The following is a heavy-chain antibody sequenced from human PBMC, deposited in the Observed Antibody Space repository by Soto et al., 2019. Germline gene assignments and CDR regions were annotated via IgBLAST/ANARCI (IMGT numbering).Heavy chain of an antibody. V-gene: IGHV1-18*01. CDR2: ISAYNGNT. D-gene: IGHD6-19*01. J-gene: IGHJ5*02. Sequence: GASVKVSCKAYGYTFTSYGISWVRQAPGQGLEWMGWISAYNGNTDYAQKLQGRVTMTTDTSTSTAYMELRSLRSDDTAVYYCARDWQWLIPGWFDPWGQGTLVTVSS. CDR1: GYTFTSYG. CDR3: ARDWQWLIPGWFDP.